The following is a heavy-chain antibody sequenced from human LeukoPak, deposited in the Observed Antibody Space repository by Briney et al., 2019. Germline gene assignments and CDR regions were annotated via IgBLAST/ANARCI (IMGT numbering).Heavy chain of an antibody. CDR3: ARETAADGYNYFDY. V-gene: IGHV4-31*03. Sequence: PSQTLSLTCTVSGGSISSGVYYWSWIRQHPGKGLEWIGYIYYSGSTYYNPSLKSRVTISVDTSKNQFSLKLSSVTAADTAVYYCARETAADGYNYFDYWGQGTLVTVSS. D-gene: IGHD5-24*01. CDR2: IYYSGST. J-gene: IGHJ4*02. CDR1: GGSISSGVYY.